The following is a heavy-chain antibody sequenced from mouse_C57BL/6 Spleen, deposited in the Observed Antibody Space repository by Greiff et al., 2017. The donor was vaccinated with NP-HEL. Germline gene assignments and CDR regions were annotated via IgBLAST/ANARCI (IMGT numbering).Heavy chain of an antibody. CDR1: GFTFSDYY. D-gene: IGHD2-4*01. V-gene: IGHV5-16*01. Sequence: EVQRVESEGGLVQPGSSMKLSCTASGFTFSDYYMAWVRQVPEKGLEWVANINYDGSSTYYLDSLKSRFIISRDNAKNILYLQMSSLKSEDTATYYCARDGYDYDRGYAMDYWGQGTSVTVSS. J-gene: IGHJ4*01. CDR3: ARDGYDYDRGYAMDY. CDR2: INYDGSST.